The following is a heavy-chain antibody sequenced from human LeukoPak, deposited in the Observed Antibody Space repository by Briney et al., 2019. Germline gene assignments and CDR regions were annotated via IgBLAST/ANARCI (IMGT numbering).Heavy chain of an antibody. J-gene: IGHJ4*02. CDR2: INPNSGGT. CDR3: ARALSGYSYGYFDY. V-gene: IGHV1-2*02. D-gene: IGHD5-18*01. Sequence: GASVKVSCKASGYTFTGYYMHWVRQAPGQGLEWMGWINPNSGGTNYAQKFQGGVTMTRDTSISTAYMELSRLRSDDTAVYYCARALSGYSYGYFDYWGQGTLVTVSS. CDR1: GYTFTGYY.